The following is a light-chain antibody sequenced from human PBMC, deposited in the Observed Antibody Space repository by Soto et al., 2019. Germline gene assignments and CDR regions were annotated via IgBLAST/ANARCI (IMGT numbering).Light chain of an antibody. CDR3: QQYNNWPPRT. J-gene: IGKJ3*01. CDR2: GAS. CDR1: QSVSSN. V-gene: IGKV3-15*01. Sequence: EIVMTQSPATLSVSPGERATLSCRASQSVSSNLAWYQQKPGQAPRLLIYGASTRATGIPARFSGGGSGTEFTLTISSLQSEDFAVYYCQQYNNWPPRTFGPGTKVDIK.